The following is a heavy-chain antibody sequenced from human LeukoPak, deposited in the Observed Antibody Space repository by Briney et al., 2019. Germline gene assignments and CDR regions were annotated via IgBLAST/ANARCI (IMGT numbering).Heavy chain of an antibody. V-gene: IGHV3-30*04. CDR3: AKATKIYNSPFDY. J-gene: IGHJ4*02. CDR2: ISYDGSNK. D-gene: IGHD1-1*01. Sequence: GRSLRLSCAASGFTFSNYAIHWVRQAPGKGLEWVAVISYDGSNKYYADSVRGLFTISRDNSKNTLYPQMNSLRPEDTALYYCAKATKIYNSPFDYCGQGTLVTVSS. CDR1: GFTFSNYA.